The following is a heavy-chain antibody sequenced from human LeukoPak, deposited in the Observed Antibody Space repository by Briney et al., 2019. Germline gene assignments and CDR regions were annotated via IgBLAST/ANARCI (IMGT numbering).Heavy chain of an antibody. J-gene: IGHJ4*02. Sequence: PGGSLTLSCAASGFTFDNYAMHWVRHAPGEGLEWVSLISGDGGSTYYADSVKGRFTISRDNSKNSLYLQMSSLTTEDTALYYCAKAGGYSYLPFDYWGQGTLVTVSS. V-gene: IGHV3-43*02. CDR1: GFTFDNYA. CDR2: ISGDGGST. D-gene: IGHD5-18*01. CDR3: AKAGGYSYLPFDY.